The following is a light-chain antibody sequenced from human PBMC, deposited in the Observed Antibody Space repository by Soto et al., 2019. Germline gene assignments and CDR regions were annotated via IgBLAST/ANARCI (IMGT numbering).Light chain of an antibody. CDR1: TANIGSNY. CDR3: ATWDDSLNGFYV. Sequence: QSVLTQPPSASGTPGQGVTISCSGSTANIGSNYVYWYQQLPGTAPKLLIYRNNQRPSGVPDRFSGPKSGTSASLAISGLRSDDEADYFCATWDDSLNGFYVFXTGTKVTV. CDR2: RNN. J-gene: IGLJ1*01. V-gene: IGLV1-47*01.